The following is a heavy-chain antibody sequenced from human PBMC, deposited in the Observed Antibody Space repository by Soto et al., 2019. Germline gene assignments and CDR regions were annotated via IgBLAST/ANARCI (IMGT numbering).Heavy chain of an antibody. V-gene: IGHV3-30-3*01. CDR1: GFTFSSYA. Sequence: QVQLVESGGGVVQPGRSLRLSCAASGFTFSSYAMHWVRQAPGKGLEWVAVISYDGSNKYYADSVKGRFTISRDNSKNPXYLQMNSLRAEDTAVYYCAREWATNDYYYYYGMDVWGQGTTVTVSS. CDR2: ISYDGSNK. J-gene: IGHJ6*02. D-gene: IGHD5-12*01. CDR3: AREWATNDYYYYYGMDV.